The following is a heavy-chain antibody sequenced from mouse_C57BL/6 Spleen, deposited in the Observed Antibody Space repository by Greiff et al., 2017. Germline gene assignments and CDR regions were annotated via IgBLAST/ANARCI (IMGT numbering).Heavy chain of an antibody. V-gene: IGHV5-9*04. CDR2: ISGGGGNT. CDR1: GFTFTSYT. D-gene: IGHD3-2*02. J-gene: IGHJ2*01. CDR3: ARQEGLDSSGYGY. Sequence: EVQLVESGGGLVKPGGSLTLSCAASGFTFTSYTMSWVRQTPEQRLEWVATISGGGGNTYYTDSVKCRFTISRDNAKNTLYLQMSSLRSEDTAVYYCARQEGLDSSGYGYWGQGTTLTVSA.